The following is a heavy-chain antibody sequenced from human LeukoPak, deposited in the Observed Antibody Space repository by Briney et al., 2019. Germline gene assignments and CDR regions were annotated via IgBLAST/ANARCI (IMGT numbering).Heavy chain of an antibody. V-gene: IGHV3-21*01. CDR3: ARGDTSLQRKDALDI. CDR2: ISLTSNDI. CDR1: GFTFSSYA. Sequence: PGGSLRLSCAASGFTFSSYAMNWVRQAPGKGLEWVSSISLTSNDIYYAASVRGRFIISRDNAKNLLSLQMNSLRAEDTALYYCARGDTSLQRKDALDIWGQGTMVSVSS. J-gene: IGHJ3*02. D-gene: IGHD2/OR15-2a*01.